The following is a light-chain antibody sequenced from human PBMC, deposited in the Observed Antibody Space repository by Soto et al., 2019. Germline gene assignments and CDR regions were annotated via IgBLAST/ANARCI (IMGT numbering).Light chain of an antibody. Sequence: DIQMTQSPSSLSASVGDRVTITCRAGQDINVFLAWYQQKPGKLPKLLISAASTLQSGVPSRFNGSGSGTDFTLTISSLQPEDVATYYCQKYDGAPLTFGGGTKVEIK. CDR3: QKYDGAPLT. CDR1: QDINVF. V-gene: IGKV1-27*01. J-gene: IGKJ4*01. CDR2: AAS.